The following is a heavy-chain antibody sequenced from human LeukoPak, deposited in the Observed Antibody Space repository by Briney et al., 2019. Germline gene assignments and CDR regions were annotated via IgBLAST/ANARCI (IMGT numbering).Heavy chain of an antibody. Sequence: SETLSLTCTVSGGSIRSSNHYWGWIRQPPGKGLEWMGSIYYSGSTYHNPSLKSRVTMTTDTSTSTAYMELRSLRSDDTAVYYCARGQYTGGWFDPWGQGTLVTVSS. J-gene: IGHJ5*02. CDR1: GGSIRSSNHY. CDR2: IYYSGST. D-gene: IGHD2-2*02. CDR3: ARGQYTGGWFDP. V-gene: IGHV4-39*02.